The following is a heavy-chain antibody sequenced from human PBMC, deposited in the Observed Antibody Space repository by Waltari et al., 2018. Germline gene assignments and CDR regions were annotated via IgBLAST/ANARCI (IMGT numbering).Heavy chain of an antibody. CDR2: LYSGGST. D-gene: IGHD2-2*01. J-gene: IGHJ5*02. V-gene: IGHV3-53*01. CDR1: GFSVSRNY. Sequence: EVQLVESGGDLIQPGGSLRLPCAASGFSVSRNYMSWVRQAPGKGLEWVAILYSGGSTYYGDSVKGRFTISRDSSKTTLYLQLNSLRAEDTAVYYCARDYCDRTSCSVAWGQGTLVTVSS. CDR3: ARDYCDRTSCSVA.